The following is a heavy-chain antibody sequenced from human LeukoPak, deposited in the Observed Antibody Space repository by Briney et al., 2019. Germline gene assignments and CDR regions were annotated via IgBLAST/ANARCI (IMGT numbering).Heavy chain of an antibody. CDR2: IYHCGGT. J-gene: IGHJ4*02. CDR3: ARQGRNRDFRCSISCHYFDF. D-gene: IGHD2-2*01. CDR1: GGSISSDY. Sequence: SETLTLTCTVTGGSISSDYWSWIRQPPGKALEWIGNIYHCGGTNYNPSLKSRVTISVDTSKTKFSLKLSSVTAADTAVYYCARQGRNRDFRCSISCHYFDFWGQGALATVSS. V-gene: IGHV4-59*08.